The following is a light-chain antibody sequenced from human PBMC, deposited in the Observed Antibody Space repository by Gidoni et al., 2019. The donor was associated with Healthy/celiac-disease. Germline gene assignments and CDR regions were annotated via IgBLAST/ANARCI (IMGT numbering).Light chain of an antibody. V-gene: IGKV1-39*01. CDR3: QQSYSTPLFT. Sequence: DIQMTQSPSSLSASVGDRVTITCRASQSISSYLNWYQQKPGKAPKLLIYAASSLQSGVPSRFIGSGSVTYFTLTISSLQPEDFATYYCQQSYSTPLFTFXPXTKVDIK. CDR2: AAS. CDR1: QSISSY. J-gene: IGKJ3*01.